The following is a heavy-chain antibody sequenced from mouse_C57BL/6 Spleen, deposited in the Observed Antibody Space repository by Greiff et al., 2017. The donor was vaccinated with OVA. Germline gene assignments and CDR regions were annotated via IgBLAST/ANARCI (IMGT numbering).Heavy chain of an antibody. Sequence: VQLKESGPGLVKPSQSLSLTCSVTGYSITSGYYWNWIRQFPGNKLEWMGYISYDGSNNYNPSLKNRISITRDTSKNQFFLKLNSVTTEDTATYYCARADCYYAMDYWGQGTSVTVSS. CDR2: ISYDGSN. V-gene: IGHV3-6*01. CDR3: ARADCYYAMDY. J-gene: IGHJ4*01. CDR1: GYSITSGYY.